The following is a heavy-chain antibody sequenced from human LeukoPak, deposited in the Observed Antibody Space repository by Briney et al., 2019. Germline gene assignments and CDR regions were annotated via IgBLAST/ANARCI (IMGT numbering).Heavy chain of an antibody. V-gene: IGHV4-59*01. Sequence: SETLSLTCTVSGGSISSYYWSWIRQPPGKGLEWIGYIYYSGSTNYNPSLKSRVTISVDTSKNQFSLKLSSVTAADTAVYYSARGANYGSGSYTPRWFDPWGQGTLVTVSS. CDR2: IYYSGST. D-gene: IGHD3-10*01. J-gene: IGHJ5*02. CDR3: ARGANYGSGSYTPRWFDP. CDR1: GGSISSYY.